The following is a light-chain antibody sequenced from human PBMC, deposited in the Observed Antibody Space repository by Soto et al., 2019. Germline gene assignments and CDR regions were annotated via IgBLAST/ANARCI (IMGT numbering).Light chain of an antibody. Sequence: DIQMTYSLSCLYASVGHRVNITCQASQDISNYLNWYQQKPGKAPKLLIYDASTLESGVPSKVSGSGSDTEFTFTISSLQPDDSATYYCQQYNTYGLTFGGGTKVDI. CDR3: QQYNTYGLT. CDR2: DAS. J-gene: IGKJ4*02. V-gene: IGKV1-33*01. CDR1: QDISNY.